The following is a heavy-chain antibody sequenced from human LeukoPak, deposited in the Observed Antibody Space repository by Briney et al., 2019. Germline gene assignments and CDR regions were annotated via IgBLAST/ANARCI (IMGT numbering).Heavy chain of an antibody. V-gene: IGHV1-8*01. CDR3: ATGYGYKYYFDY. J-gene: IGHJ4*02. CDR2: MNPNSGNT. Sequence: ASAKVSCKASGYTFTSCDINWVRQATGQGLEWMGWMNPNSGNTGYAQKFQGRVTMTEDTSTDTAYMELSSLRSEDTAVYYCATGYGYKYYFDYWGQGTLVTVSS. CDR1: GYTFTSCD. D-gene: IGHD5-24*01.